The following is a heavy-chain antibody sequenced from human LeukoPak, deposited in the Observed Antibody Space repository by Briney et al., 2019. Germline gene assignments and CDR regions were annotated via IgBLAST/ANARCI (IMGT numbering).Heavy chain of an antibody. CDR2: IQSGGST. J-gene: IGHJ4*02. CDR3: ARDRGDSSGWPIIDY. V-gene: IGHV3-66*01. Sequence: GGSLRLSCAASGFTVNNNHMSWVRQAPGKGLEWVSLIQSGGSTHYADSVKGRFTISRDNSKNTLYLQMNSLRAEDTAVYYCARDRGDSSGWPIIDYWGQGIRVTVSS. D-gene: IGHD6-19*01. CDR1: GFTVNNNH.